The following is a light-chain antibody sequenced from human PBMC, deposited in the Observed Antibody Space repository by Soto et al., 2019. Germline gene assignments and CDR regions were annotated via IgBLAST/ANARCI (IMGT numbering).Light chain of an antibody. V-gene: IGKV3D-20*02. Sequence: EIMLTQSPGTVSLSPGERATLSYRASQSVSSSYLAWYQHKPGQAPRLLIYDASNRATGIPARFSGSGSGTDFTLTISSLEPEDFAVYYCQQRSNWPLTFGEGTKVDI. J-gene: IGKJ4*01. CDR1: QSVSSSY. CDR3: QQRSNWPLT. CDR2: DAS.